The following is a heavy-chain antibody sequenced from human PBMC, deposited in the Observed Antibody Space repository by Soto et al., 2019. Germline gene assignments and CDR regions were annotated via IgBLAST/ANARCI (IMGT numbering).Heavy chain of an antibody. D-gene: IGHD5-12*01. CDR2: ISAYNGNT. V-gene: IGHV1-18*04. CDR1: GSTFTSYG. CDR3: ARDEFSGYSGYDAYGMDV. J-gene: IGHJ6*02. Sequence: GASVKVSCKASGSTFTSYGISWVRQAPGQGLEWMGWISAYNGNTNYAQKLQGRVTMTTDTSTSTAYMELRSLRSDDTAVYHCARDEFSGYSGYDAYGMDVWGQGTTVTVSS.